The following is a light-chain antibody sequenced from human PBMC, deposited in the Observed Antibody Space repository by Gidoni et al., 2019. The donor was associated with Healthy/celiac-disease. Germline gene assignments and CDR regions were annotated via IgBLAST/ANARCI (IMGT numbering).Light chain of an antibody. Sequence: DIQMTQSPSSLSASVGDRVTITCQASQDISNYVNWYQQKPGKAPKLLIYDASNLETGVPSRFSGSGSGTDFTFTISRLQPEDIATYYCQQYDNLLLTFGGGTKVEIK. V-gene: IGKV1-33*01. CDR1: QDISNY. CDR3: QQYDNLLLT. J-gene: IGKJ4*01. CDR2: DAS.